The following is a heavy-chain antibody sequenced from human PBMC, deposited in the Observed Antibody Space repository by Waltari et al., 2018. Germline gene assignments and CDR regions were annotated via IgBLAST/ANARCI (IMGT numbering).Heavy chain of an antibody. D-gene: IGHD2-2*01. CDR2: IISDGTTT. J-gene: IGHJ4*02. CDR3: VRDKGSSSWHAFDS. CDR1: GFIFTTYP. V-gene: IGHV3-48*01. Sequence: EVQLVESGGGLVQPGGPLRLSCATSGFIFTTYPMNWVRQAPGKGLEWVSFIISDGTTTHYADSVKGRFTISRDNAKNSLYLQMNSLRVEDSAVYYCVRDKGSSSWHAFDSWGQGILVTVSS.